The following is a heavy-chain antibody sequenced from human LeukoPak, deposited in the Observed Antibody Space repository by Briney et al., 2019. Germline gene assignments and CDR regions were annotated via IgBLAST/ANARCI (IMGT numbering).Heavy chain of an antibody. CDR2: INPNSGGT. J-gene: IGHJ6*03. Sequence: GASVKVSCKASGYTFTGYYMHWVRQAPGQGLEWMGWINPNSGGTNYAQEFQGRVTMTRDTSISTAYMELSRLRSDDTAVYYCAREHIVVVTAIPDYYYYMDVWGKGTTVTVSS. CDR1: GYTFTGYY. CDR3: AREHIVVVTAIPDYYYYMDV. D-gene: IGHD2-21*02. V-gene: IGHV1-2*02.